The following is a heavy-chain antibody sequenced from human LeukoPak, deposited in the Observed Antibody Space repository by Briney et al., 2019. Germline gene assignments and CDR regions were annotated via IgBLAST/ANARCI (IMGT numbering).Heavy chain of an antibody. CDR1: GGSISGYY. D-gene: IGHD2-21*01. CDR3: ARRRAYCGGDCYSVFDY. V-gene: IGHV4-4*07. Sequence: PSETLSLTCTVSGGSISGYYWSWTRQPAGKGLEWIGRIYTSGSTNYNPSPKSRVTMSVDTSKNQFSLKLSSVTAADTAVYYCARRRAYCGGDCYSVFDYWGQGTLVTVSS. J-gene: IGHJ4*02. CDR2: IYTSGST.